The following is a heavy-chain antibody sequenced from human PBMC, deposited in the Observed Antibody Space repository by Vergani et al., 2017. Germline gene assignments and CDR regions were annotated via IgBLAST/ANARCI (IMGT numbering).Heavy chain of an antibody. CDR3: ARSGRFQLWSHDYYYYYMDV. CDR2: IYYSGST. V-gene: IGHV4-59*01. CDR1: GGSISSYY. J-gene: IGHJ6*03. Sequence: QVQLQESGPGVVKPSETLSLTCTVSGGSISSYYWSWIRQPPGKGLEWIGYIYYSGSTNYNPSLKSRVTISVDTSKNQFSLKLSSVTAADTAVYYCARSGRFQLWSHDYYYYYMDVWGKGTTVTVSS. D-gene: IGHD5-18*01.